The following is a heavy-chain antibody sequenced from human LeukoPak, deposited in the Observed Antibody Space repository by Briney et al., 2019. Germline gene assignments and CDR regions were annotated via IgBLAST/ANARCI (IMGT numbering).Heavy chain of an antibody. CDR3: ARHDRIAAYVDYYMDV. D-gene: IGHD6-13*01. Sequence: PGGSLRLSCAASGFTFSSYWMSWVRQAPGKGLEWVANINQDGSEKYYVDSLKGRFTISRDNAKNSLYLQMNSLRAEDTGVYYCARHDRIAAYVDYYMDVWGKGTTVTISS. CDR1: GFTFSSYW. V-gene: IGHV3-7*01. CDR2: INQDGSEK. J-gene: IGHJ6*03.